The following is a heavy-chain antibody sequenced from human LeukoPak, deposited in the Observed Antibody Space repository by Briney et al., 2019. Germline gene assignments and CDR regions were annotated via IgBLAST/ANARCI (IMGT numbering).Heavy chain of an antibody. Sequence: PSETLSLTCTVSGGSISGTSFYWGWIRQPPGKGLEWIGSIYYSGSAYYNSSLKSRVTISVDTSKNQFSLKLSSVTAADTAVYYCASPGCYGSGGFCQYFDFWGQGTLVTVSS. CDR2: IYYSGSA. J-gene: IGHJ4*02. D-gene: IGHD3-10*01. V-gene: IGHV4-39*01. CDR3: ASPGCYGSGGFCQYFDF. CDR1: GGSISGTSFY.